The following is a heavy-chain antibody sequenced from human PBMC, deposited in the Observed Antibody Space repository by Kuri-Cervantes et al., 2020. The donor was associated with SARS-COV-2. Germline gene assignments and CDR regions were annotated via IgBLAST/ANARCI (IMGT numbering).Heavy chain of an antibody. V-gene: IGHV3-7*01. J-gene: IGHJ2*01. CDR3: ARDRRIQLWLYGSWYFDL. D-gene: IGHD5-18*01. CDR2: IKQDGSEK. Sequence: GGSLRLSCAASGFTFSSYWMSWVRQAPGKGLEWVANIKQDGSEKYYVDSVKGRFTISRDNAKNSLYLQMNSLRAEDTAVYYCARDRRIQLWLYGSWYFDLWGRGTLVTVSS. CDR1: GFTFSSYW.